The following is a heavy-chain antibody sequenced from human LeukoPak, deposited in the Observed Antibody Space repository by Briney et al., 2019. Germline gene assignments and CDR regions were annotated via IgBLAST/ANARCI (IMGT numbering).Heavy chain of an antibody. CDR1: GFTFSSYA. D-gene: IGHD1-26*01. J-gene: IGHJ4*02. Sequence: GGSLRLSCAASGFTFSSYAMSWVRQAPGKGLEWVSALGTSGGTTYYADSVKGRFIISRDNSKNTLYLQMNSLRAEDTAVYYCAKGSDLIVGATIADYWGQGTLVTVSS. V-gene: IGHV3-23*01. CDR3: AKGSDLIVGATIADY. CDR2: LGTSGGTT.